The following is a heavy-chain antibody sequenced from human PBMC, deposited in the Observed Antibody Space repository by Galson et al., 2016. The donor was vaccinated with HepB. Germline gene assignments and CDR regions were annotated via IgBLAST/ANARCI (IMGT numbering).Heavy chain of an antibody. V-gene: IGHV3-13*04. D-gene: IGHD3-16*01. J-gene: IGHJ6*04. CDR2: IATTGDT. Sequence: SLRLSCAASGFNFSLYDMHWVRQVTGKGLEWVSAIATTGDTYYPGSVKGRFTVSRENAKNSMFLQMNSLRVGDTALYYCARAPKGGGDGLDVWGKGTTVTVSS. CDR1: GFNFSLYD. CDR3: ARAPKGGGDGLDV.